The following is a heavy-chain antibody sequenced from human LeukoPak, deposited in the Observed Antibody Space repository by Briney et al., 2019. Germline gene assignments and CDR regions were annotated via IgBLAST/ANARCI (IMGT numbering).Heavy chain of an antibody. J-gene: IGHJ4*02. V-gene: IGHV4-38-2*02. Sequence: KSSETLSLTCAVSASSISIGYDWGWIRQPPGKGLEWIGSIYHSGSTYYNPSLKSRVTISVDTSKNQFSLKLSSVTAADTAVYYCARDLRDYYGSGSYQLDYWGQGTLVTVSS. CDR2: IYHSGST. D-gene: IGHD3-10*01. CDR3: ARDLRDYYGSGSYQLDY. CDR1: ASSISIGYD.